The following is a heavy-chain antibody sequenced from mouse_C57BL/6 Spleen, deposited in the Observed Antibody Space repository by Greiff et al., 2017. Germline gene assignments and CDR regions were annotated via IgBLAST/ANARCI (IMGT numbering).Heavy chain of an antibody. CDR2: ISSGGSYT. V-gene: IGHV5-6*01. D-gene: IGHD1-1*01. CDR3: ARGDGSPYYFDY. Sequence: EVQVVESGGDLVKPGGSLKLSCAASGFTFSSYGMSWVRQTPDKRLEWVATISSGGSYTYYPDSVKGRFTISRANAKNTLYLQMSSLKSEDTAMYYCARGDGSPYYFDYWGQGTTLTVSS. CDR1: GFTFSSYG. J-gene: IGHJ2*01.